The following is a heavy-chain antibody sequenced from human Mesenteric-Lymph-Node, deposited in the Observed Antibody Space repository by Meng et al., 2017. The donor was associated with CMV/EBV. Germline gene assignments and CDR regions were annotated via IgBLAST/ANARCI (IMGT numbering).Heavy chain of an antibody. CDR2: IYYTGST. Sequence: SETLSLTCTVSGGSISTDSYYWVWIRQPPGKGLEWIGSIYYTGSTNYNPSLKSRVTISVDTSKNQFSLKLSSVTAADTAVYYCAGVPRYSSGWYGRDDYWGQGTLVTVSS. J-gene: IGHJ4*02. D-gene: IGHD6-19*01. CDR3: AGVPRYSSGWYGRDDY. V-gene: IGHV4-39*01. CDR1: GGSISTDSYY.